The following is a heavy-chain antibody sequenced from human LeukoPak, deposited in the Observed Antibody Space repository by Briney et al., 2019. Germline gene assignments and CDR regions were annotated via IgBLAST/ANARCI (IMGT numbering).Heavy chain of an antibody. J-gene: IGHJ4*02. CDR1: GYTFTSYG. Sequence: GASVKVSCKASGYTFTSYGISWVRQAPGQGLEWMGWISAYNGNTNYAQKLQGRVTMTTDTSTSTAYMELRSLRSDDTAVYYCARSGQRVDDYGDYDDYWGQGTLVTVSS. CDR3: ARSGQRVDDYGDYDDY. D-gene: IGHD4-17*01. CDR2: ISAYNGNT. V-gene: IGHV1-18*01.